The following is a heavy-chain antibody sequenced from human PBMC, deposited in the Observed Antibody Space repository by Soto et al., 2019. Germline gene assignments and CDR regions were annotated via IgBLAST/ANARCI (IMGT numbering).Heavy chain of an antibody. V-gene: IGHV3-30-3*01. CDR1: GFTFSSYA. CDR2: ISYDGSDK. D-gene: IGHD3-22*01. J-gene: IGHJ4*02. Sequence: GGSLRLSCAASGFTFSSYAMHWVRQAPCKGLEWVALISYDGSDKDYADSVKGRFTISRDNSRNTLFLQMNSLRAEDTAVYYCARDYYKYYDSSGYYRSPAYWGQGTLVTVSS. CDR3: ARDYYKYYDSSGYYRSPAY.